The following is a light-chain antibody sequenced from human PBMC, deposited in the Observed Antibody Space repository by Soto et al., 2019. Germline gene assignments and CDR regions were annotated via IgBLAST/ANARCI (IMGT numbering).Light chain of an antibody. J-gene: IGKJ1*01. V-gene: IGKV3-20*01. CDR3: QQYGSSPAT. CDR1: QNINRY. CDR2: GTS. Sequence: IVLTQSPATLSLSPGERATLSCRASQNINRYLAWYHQKPGQPPRLLIFGTSTRATGIPDRFSGSGSGTDFTLSISRLEPEDFAVYYCQQYGSSPATFGQGTKVEIK.